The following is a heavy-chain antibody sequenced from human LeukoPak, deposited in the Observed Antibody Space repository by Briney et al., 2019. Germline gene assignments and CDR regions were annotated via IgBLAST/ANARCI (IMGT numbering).Heavy chain of an antibody. J-gene: IGHJ4*02. D-gene: IGHD6-19*01. CDR2: ISYSGGT. Sequence: SETLSLTCTVSGGSVSSGSDYWSWIRQPPGKGLEWIGHISYSGGTNYNPSLKSRVTISVDTTKNQFSLKLSSVTAADTAVYYCAKSSGWYFDHWGQGTRVTVSP. CDR3: AKSSGWYFDH. V-gene: IGHV4-61*01. CDR1: GGSVSSGSDY.